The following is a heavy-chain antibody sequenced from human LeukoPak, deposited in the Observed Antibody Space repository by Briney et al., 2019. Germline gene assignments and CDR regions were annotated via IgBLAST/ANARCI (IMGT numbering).Heavy chain of an antibody. D-gene: IGHD6-19*01. CDR2: INPSGGST. CDR3: ALAVAGTNWFDP. J-gene: IGHJ5*02. V-gene: IGHV1-46*01. Sequence: ASVKVSCKASGYTFTSYYMHWVRQAPGQGLEWMGIINPSGGSTSYAQKFQGRVTMTRDMSTSTVYMELSSLRSEDTAVYYCALAVAGTNWFDPWGQGTLVTVSS. CDR1: GYTFTSYY.